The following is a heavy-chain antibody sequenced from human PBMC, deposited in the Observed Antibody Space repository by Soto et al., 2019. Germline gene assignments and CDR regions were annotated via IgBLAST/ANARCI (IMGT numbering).Heavy chain of an antibody. D-gene: IGHD3-10*01. J-gene: IGHJ4*02. V-gene: IGHV3-9*01. CDR2: ISWNSGSI. Sequence: EVQLVESGGGLVQPGRSLRLSCAASGFTFDDYAMHWVRQAPGKGLEWVSGISWNSGSIGYADSVKGRFTISRDNAKNSLYLQMNSLRAEDTALYYCAKARFRFGELLAYYFDYWGQGTLVTVSS. CDR1: GFTFDDYA. CDR3: AKARFRFGELLAYYFDY.